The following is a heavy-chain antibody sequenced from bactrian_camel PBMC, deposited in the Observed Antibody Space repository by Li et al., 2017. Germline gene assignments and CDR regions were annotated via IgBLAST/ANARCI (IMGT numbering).Heavy chain of an antibody. CDR1: GFTSRRHC. V-gene: IGHV3S53*01. CDR2: IERYGSV. Sequence: VQLVESGGGSVQAGGSLRLSCAVSGFTSRRHCMGWLRQSPGKEREGVATIERYGSVSFADSVKGRFTISQDAAGTTLYLEMNSLKPEDTATYYCAADGTRSVTCRYRLLLTSTFDSWGQGTQVTVS. CDR3: AADGTRSVTCRYRLLLTSTFDS. D-gene: IGHD1*01. J-gene: IGHJ6*01.